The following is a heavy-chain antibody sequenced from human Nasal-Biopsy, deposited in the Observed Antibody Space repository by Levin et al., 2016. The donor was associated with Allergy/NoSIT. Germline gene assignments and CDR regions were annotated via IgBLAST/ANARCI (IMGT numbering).Heavy chain of an antibody. CDR2: IDHSGIR. CDR3: ARGFDKITSGYYYYYMDV. J-gene: IGHJ6*03. Sequence: GSLRLSCNVSGDSVRNINYYWAWVRQPPGRGLEWIGSIDHSGIRYQKSSLKSRVSMSVDASTNQVSLKLSSVTAADTAVYYCARGFDKITSGYYYYYMDVWGKGTTVTVSS. V-gene: IGHV4-39*07. CDR1: GDSVRNINYY. D-gene: IGHD3-9*01.